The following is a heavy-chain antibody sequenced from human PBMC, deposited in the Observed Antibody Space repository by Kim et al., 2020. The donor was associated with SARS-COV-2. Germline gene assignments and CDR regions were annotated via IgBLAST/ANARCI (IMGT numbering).Heavy chain of an antibody. CDR3: ARAHVDTIFGVVINPYYYMDV. CDR2: INTNTGNP. V-gene: IGHV7-4-1*02. D-gene: IGHD3-3*01. CDR1: GYTFTSYA. J-gene: IGHJ6*03. Sequence: ASVKVSCKASGYTFTSYAMSWVRQAPGQGLEWMGWINTNTGNPTYAQGFTGRFVFSLDTSVSTAYPQISSLKAEDTAVYYCARAHVDTIFGVVINPYYYMDVWGKGTTVTVSS.